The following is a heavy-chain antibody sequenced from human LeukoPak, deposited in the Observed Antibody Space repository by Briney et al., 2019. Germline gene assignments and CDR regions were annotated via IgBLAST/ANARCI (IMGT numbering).Heavy chain of an antibody. CDR3: ARVGSETVTTRSYWYFDL. CDR1: GGSISSYY. J-gene: IGHJ2*01. CDR2: IYYSGST. Sequence: SETLSLTCTVSGGSISSYYGSWIRQPPGKGLEWIGYIYYSGSTNYNPSLKSRVTISVDTSKNQFSLKLSSVTAADTAVYYCARVGSETVTTRSYWYFDLWGRGTLVTVSS. D-gene: IGHD4-17*01. V-gene: IGHV4-59*01.